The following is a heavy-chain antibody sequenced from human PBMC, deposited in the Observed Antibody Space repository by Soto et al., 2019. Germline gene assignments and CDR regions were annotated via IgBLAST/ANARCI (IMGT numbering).Heavy chain of an antibody. D-gene: IGHD6-13*01. CDR1: GFTFRSFT. CDR3: TRDASRDSSARGWFDP. V-gene: IGHV3-21*01. Sequence: LRLSCAASGFTFRSFTMNWVRQAPGKGLEWVSTISSNSAYIYYTDALRGRFTISRDDAKNSLHLQMNSLRAEDTAVYYCTRDASRDSSARGWFDPWGPGTLVTVSS. J-gene: IGHJ5*02. CDR2: ISSNSAYI.